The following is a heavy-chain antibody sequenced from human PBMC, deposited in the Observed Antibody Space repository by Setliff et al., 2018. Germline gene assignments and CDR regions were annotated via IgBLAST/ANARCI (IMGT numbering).Heavy chain of an antibody. CDR2: IKSKTDGGTT. J-gene: IGHJ4*02. CDR1: GFTFSNAW. V-gene: IGHV3-15*01. CDR3: TTRRDSSSWYLSY. Sequence: PGGSLRLSCAASGFTFSNAWMSWVRQAPGKGLEWVGRIKSKTDGGTTDYAAPVKGRFTISRDDSKNTLYLQMNSLKTEDTAVYYCTTRRDSSSWYLSYWGQGTLVTVS. D-gene: IGHD6-13*01.